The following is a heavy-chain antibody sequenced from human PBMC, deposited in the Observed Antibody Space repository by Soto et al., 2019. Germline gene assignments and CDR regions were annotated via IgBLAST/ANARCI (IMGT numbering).Heavy chain of an antibody. J-gene: IGHJ4*02. Sequence: SLRLSCAASGFTFSSYAMSWVRQAPGKGLEWVSAISGSGGSTYYADSVKGRFTISRDNSKNTLYLQMNSLRAEDTAVYYCAKGSGSSSSSGHRFDYWGQGTLVTVSS. CDR1: GFTFSSYA. CDR2: ISGSGGST. CDR3: AKGSGSSSSSGHRFDY. D-gene: IGHD6-6*01. V-gene: IGHV3-23*01.